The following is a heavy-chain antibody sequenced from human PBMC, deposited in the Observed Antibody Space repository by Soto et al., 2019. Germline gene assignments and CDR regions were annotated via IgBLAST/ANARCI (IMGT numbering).Heavy chain of an antibody. CDR3: AKVRYYDSSLSYFDY. Sequence: GGSLRLSCAASGFTFSSYAMSWVRQAPGKGLEWVSAISGSGGSTCYADSVKGRFTISRDNSKNTLYLQMNSLRAEDTAVYYCAKVRYYDSSLSYFDYWGQGTLVTVSS. CDR1: GFTFSSYA. CDR2: ISGSGGST. J-gene: IGHJ4*02. V-gene: IGHV3-23*01. D-gene: IGHD3-22*01.